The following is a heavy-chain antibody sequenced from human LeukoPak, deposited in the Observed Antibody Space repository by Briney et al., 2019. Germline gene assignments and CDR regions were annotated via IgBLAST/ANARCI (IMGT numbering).Heavy chain of an antibody. CDR1: GFSFSTYE. J-gene: IGHJ6*04. V-gene: IGHV3-48*03. CDR3: VRGLVVAATPPYSYYGMDA. CDR2: ISSSGSAI. D-gene: IGHD2-15*01. Sequence: GGSLRLSCAASGFSFSTYEMNWVRQAPGKGLEWLSYISSSGSAIYSADSVKGRFTISRDNAKNSLYLQMNSLRAEDTAVYYCVRGLVVAATPPYSYYGMDAWGKGTTVTVSS.